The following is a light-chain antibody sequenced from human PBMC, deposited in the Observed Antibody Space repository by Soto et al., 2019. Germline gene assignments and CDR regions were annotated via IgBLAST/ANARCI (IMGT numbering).Light chain of an antibody. J-gene: IGKJ4*01. CDR2: AAS. Sequence: DIQMTQSPSSLSASVGDRVTITCRASQSISSYLNWYQQKPGKAPKLLIYAASSLQSGVPSRFSGSGSGTDFTLTISSLQPEDVATYYCQKYNSAPLTLGGGTKVDI. CDR1: QSISSY. V-gene: IGKV1-39*01. CDR3: QKYNSAPLT.